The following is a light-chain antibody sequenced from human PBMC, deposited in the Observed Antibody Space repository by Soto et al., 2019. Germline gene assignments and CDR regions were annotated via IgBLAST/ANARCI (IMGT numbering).Light chain of an antibody. CDR3: QHYSTTPWT. CDR1: QSGCSSC. V-gene: IGKV3-20*01. Sequence: ETVLMQSPGSLSSSPGERVTLSCRTSQSGCSSCFAWYQQKPGQAPRLLIYGASTRATGIPDRFSGSGYGTEFTLTISRLEPEDFAVYYCQHYSTTPWTFGQGTKVAIK. J-gene: IGKJ1*01. CDR2: GAS.